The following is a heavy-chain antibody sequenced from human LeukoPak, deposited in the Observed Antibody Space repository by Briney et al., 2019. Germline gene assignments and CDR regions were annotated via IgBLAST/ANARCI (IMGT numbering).Heavy chain of an antibody. D-gene: IGHD6-19*01. V-gene: IGHV4-61*05. CDR1: GGSISSSSYY. Sequence: SETLSLTCTVSGGSISSSSYYWGWIRQPPGKGLEWIGYIYYSGSTNYNPSLKSRVTISVDTSKNQFSLKLSSVTAADTAVYYCARGVSYSSGWYGLSYYYYYYMDVWGKGTTVTVSS. J-gene: IGHJ6*03. CDR3: ARGVSYSSGWYGLSYYYYYYMDV. CDR2: IYYSGST.